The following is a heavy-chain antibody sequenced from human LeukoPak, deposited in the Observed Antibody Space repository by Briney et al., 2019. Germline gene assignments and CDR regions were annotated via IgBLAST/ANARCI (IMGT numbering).Heavy chain of an antibody. CDR1: GFTFSSYA. D-gene: IGHD3-22*01. J-gene: IGHJ3*02. CDR3: AKDPPYYYDSSGYYDRWAFDI. Sequence: GGSLRLSCAASGFTFSSYAMSWVRQAPGKGLEWVSAISGSGGSTYYADSVKGRFTISRDNSKNTLYLQMNSLRAEDTAVYYCAKDPPYYYDSSGYYDRWAFDIWGQGTMVTVSS. V-gene: IGHV3-23*01. CDR2: ISGSGGST.